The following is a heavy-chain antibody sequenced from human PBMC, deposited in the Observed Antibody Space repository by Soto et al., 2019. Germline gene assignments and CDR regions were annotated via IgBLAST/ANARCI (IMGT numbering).Heavy chain of an antibody. D-gene: IGHD6-19*01. CDR2: ISSNGGST. CDR1: GFTFSSYA. Sequence: GGSLRLSCSASGFTFSSYAMHWVRQAPGKGLEYVSAISSNGGSTYYADSVKGRFTISRDNSKNTLYLQMSSLRAEDTAVYYCVKEVAVAGRDYFDYWGQGTLVTVSS. V-gene: IGHV3-64D*06. J-gene: IGHJ4*02. CDR3: VKEVAVAGRDYFDY.